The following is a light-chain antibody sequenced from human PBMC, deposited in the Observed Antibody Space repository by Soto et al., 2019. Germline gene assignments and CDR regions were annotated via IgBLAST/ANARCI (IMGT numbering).Light chain of an antibody. CDR3: SSYTSSSTFFV. CDR1: SSDVGNYNR. V-gene: IGLV2-18*02. CDR2: EVS. J-gene: IGLJ1*01. Sequence: ALTQPPSVSGSPGQSVTISCTGTSSDVGNYNRVSWYQQPPGTAPKLMIYEVSNRPSGVPDRFSGSKSGNTASLTISGLQAEDEADYYCSSYTSSSTFFVFGTGTKVTVL.